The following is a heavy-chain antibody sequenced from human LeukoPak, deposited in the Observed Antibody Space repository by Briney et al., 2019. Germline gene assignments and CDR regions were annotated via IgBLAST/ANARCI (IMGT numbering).Heavy chain of an antibody. D-gene: IGHD3-3*01. Sequence: SETLSLTCTVSGGSISSYYWSWIRQPPGKGLEWIGYIYYGGSTNYNPSLKSRVTISVDTSKNQFSLKLSSVTAADTAVYYCARDISPLDFWSGYYYGMDVWGQGTTVTVSS. V-gene: IGHV4-59*01. J-gene: IGHJ6*02. CDR3: ARDISPLDFWSGYYYGMDV. CDR1: GGSISSYY. CDR2: IYYGGST.